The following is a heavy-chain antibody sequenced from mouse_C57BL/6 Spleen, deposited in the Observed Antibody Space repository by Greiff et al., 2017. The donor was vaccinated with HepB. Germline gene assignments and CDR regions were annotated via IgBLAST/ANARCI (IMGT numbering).Heavy chain of an antibody. J-gene: IGHJ4*01. CDR2: INYDGSST. CDR1: GFTFSDYY. CDR3: ARGDGYYDMDY. D-gene: IGHD2-3*01. Sequence: EVKVVESEGGLVQPGSSMKLSCTASGFTFSDYYMAWVRQVPEKGLEWVANINYDGSSTYYLDSLKSRFIISRDNAKNILYLQMSSLKSEDTATYYCARGDGYYDMDYWGQGTSVTVSS. V-gene: IGHV5-16*01.